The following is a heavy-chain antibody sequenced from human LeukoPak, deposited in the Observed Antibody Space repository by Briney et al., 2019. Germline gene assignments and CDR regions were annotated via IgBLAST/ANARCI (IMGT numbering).Heavy chain of an antibody. Sequence: ASVKVSCKASGYTFTGYYIHWVRQAPGQGLEWMGWINPNSGGTNYAQNFQGRVNMTRNTSISTAYMEVSRLRADDTAVYYCARDDSNGYDYWGQGTLVTVSS. J-gene: IGHJ4*02. D-gene: IGHD3-22*01. V-gene: IGHV1-2*02. CDR3: ARDDSNGYDY. CDR2: INPNSGGT. CDR1: GYTFTGYY.